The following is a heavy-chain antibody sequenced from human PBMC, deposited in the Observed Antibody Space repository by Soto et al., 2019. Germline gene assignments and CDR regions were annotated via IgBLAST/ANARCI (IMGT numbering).Heavy chain of an antibody. Sequence: EVQLLESGGDLVQPGGSLRLACAASGFSFSSYAMVWVRQAPGKGLEWVSVISARGGSSYFADSVKGRFTISRDNSKNVLSLEMNSLRAEDTAISFCAKGSIEYSASVEHWGQGTLVLVYS. J-gene: IGHJ4*02. CDR3: AKGSIEYSASVEH. V-gene: IGHV3-23*01. CDR1: GFSFSSYA. D-gene: IGHD5-12*01. CDR2: ISARGGSS.